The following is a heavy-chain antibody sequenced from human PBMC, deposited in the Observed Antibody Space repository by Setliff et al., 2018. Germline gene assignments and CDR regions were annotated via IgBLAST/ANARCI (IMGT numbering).Heavy chain of an antibody. CDR3: ARDQFTNSGGLYC. J-gene: IGHJ4*02. V-gene: IGHV3-23*03. D-gene: IGHD1-7*01. CDR2: IYRGDRST. CDR1: GFTFNTYA. Sequence: GGSLRLSCAASGFTFNTYAMSWVRQAPGKGLEWVSTIYRGDRSTFYADSVQGRFIIFRDGSKNTLYLQMSSLRPDDAAMYYCARDQFTNSGGLYCWGQGTLVTVSS.